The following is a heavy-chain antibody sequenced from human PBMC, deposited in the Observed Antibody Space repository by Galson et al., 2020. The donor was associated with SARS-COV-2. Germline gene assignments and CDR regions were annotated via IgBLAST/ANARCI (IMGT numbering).Heavy chain of an antibody. D-gene: IGHD6-19*01. J-gene: IGHJ4*01. CDR2: ISAYNGNT. Sequence: ASVKVSCKASGYTFTSYGISWVRQAPGQGLEWMGWISAYNGNTIYAQKLQDGVTLTTDTSTNTAYMDLRSLTSDDTAVYYWARDEAVAGAFDYCGHGTLVTVSS. CDR3: ARDEAVAGAFDY. CDR1: GYTFTSYG. V-gene: IGHV1-18*01.